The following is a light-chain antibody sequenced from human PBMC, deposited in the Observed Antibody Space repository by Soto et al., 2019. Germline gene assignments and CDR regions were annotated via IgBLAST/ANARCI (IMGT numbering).Light chain of an antibody. V-gene: IGKV3-15*01. CDR2: GAS. Sequence: EIVMTQSPGTLSVSPGEGATLSCRASQSVSSNLAWYQQKPGQAPRLLIYGASTRATGIPARFSGSGSGTEFTLTISSLQSEDSAVYYCQQYNNWPPWTFGQGTKVEIK. J-gene: IGKJ1*01. CDR3: QQYNNWPPWT. CDR1: QSVSSN.